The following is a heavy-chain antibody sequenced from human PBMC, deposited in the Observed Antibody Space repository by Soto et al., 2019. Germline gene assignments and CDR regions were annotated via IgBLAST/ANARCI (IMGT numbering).Heavy chain of an antibody. CDR1: GGSISSYY. CDR2: ISNSGGGT. Sequence: PSETLSLTCTVSGGSISSYYWSWVRQAPGKGLEWVSSISNSGGGTYYADSVRGRFTISRDNSKNTLYLQMNSLRAEDTAVYYCAKEDVGGYYYSGLWGRGTLVTVSS. D-gene: IGHD1-26*01. V-gene: IGHV3-23*01. J-gene: IGHJ4*02. CDR3: AKEDVGGYYYSGL.